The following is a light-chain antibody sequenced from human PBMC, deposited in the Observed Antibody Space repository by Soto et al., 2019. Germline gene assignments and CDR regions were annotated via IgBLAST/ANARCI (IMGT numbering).Light chain of an antibody. CDR3: QQFDT. Sequence: AIQLTQSPSSLSASVGDRVTITCRASQGISSALAWYQQKPGKAPKLLIYDASILESGVPSRFRGSGSGTDFTLTISSLQPEDFATYYCQQFDTFGPGTKGDIK. CDR1: QGISSA. V-gene: IGKV1-13*02. CDR2: DAS. J-gene: IGKJ3*01.